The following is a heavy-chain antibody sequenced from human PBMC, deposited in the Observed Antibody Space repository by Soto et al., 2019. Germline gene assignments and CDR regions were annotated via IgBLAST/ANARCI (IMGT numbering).Heavy chain of an antibody. CDR1: GYTFTSYD. CDR2: MNPNSGNT. D-gene: IGHD6-13*01. J-gene: IGHJ6*02. CDR3: ARGLAAAGKYYYGMAV. Sequence: QVQLVQSGAEVKKPGASVKVSCKASGYTFTSYDINWVRQATGQGLEWMGWMNPNSGNTGYAQKFQGRVTMTRNTSISTAYMELSSLRSEDTAVYYCARGLAAAGKYYYGMAVWGQGTTVTVSS. V-gene: IGHV1-8*01.